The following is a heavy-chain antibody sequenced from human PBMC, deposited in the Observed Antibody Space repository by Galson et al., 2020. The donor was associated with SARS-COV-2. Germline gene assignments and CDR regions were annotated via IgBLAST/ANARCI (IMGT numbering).Heavy chain of an antibody. V-gene: IGHV4-61*02. Sequence: SETLSLTCTVSAGSISSGTYYWTWIRQPAGKGLEWIGRIYTSGTTNYNPSLKSRVTISVDTSKNQFSLKLSSVTAADTAVYYCARDHKRTDFWSGYVGPGIRFDPWGQGTLVTVSS. CDR2: IYTSGTT. J-gene: IGHJ5*02. D-gene: IGHD3-3*01. CDR3: ARDHKRTDFWSGYVGPGIRFDP. CDR1: AGSISSGTYY.